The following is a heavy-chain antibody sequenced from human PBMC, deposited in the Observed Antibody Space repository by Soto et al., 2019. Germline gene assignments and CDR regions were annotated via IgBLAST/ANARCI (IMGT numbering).Heavy chain of an antibody. CDR3: ARLFSSGYDFHYYYGMDV. CDR1: GCSISSSSFY. D-gene: IGHD5-12*01. J-gene: IGHJ6*02. CDR2: IYYSGST. V-gene: IGHV4-39*01. Sequence: PSETLSLTCTVSGCSISSSSFYWVWLRQPPGKGLEWMGSIYYSGSTYDNPSLKSRVTISVDTSKNQFSLKLSSVTAADTAVYYCARLFSSGYDFHYYYGMDVWGQGTTVTVSS.